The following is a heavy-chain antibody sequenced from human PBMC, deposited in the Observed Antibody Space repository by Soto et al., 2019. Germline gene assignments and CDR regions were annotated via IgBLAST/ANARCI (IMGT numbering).Heavy chain of an antibody. V-gene: IGHV3-30*18. Sequence: PGGSLRLSCAASGFTFSSYGMHWVRQAPGKGLEWVAVISYDGSNKYYADSVKGRFTISRDNSKNTLYLQMNSLRAEDTAVYYCAKVKVVVVVAATGSHGMDVWGQGTTVTVSS. J-gene: IGHJ6*02. D-gene: IGHD2-15*01. CDR1: GFTFSSYG. CDR3: AKVKVVVVVAATGSHGMDV. CDR2: ISYDGSNK.